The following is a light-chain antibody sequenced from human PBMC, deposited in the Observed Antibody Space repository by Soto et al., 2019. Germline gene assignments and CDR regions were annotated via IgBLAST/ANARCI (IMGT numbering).Light chain of an antibody. CDR2: EVS. J-gene: IGLJ1*01. V-gene: IGLV2-14*01. Sequence: SSLTQPALVSGSPGQSITIACTGTSSDVGGYNYVSWYQHPPDKAPKLMISEVSNRPSGVSNRFSGSKSGNTASLTISGLQAEDEADYYCSSYTSTSTRVFGTGTKVTVL. CDR1: SSDVGGYNY. CDR3: SSYTSTSTRV.